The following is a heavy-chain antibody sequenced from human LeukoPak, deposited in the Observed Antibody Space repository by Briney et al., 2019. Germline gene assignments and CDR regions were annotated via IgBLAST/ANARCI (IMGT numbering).Heavy chain of an antibody. CDR3: ARGSSDAFDI. CDR1: GGSISSGDYY. J-gene: IGHJ3*02. CDR2: IYYSGST. Sequence: PSETLSLTCTLSGGSISSGDYYWSWIRQPPGKGLEWIGYIYYSGSTYYNPSLKSRVTISLDTSKNQFSLKLSSVTAADTAVYYCARGSSDAFDIWGQGTMVTVSS. V-gene: IGHV4-30-4*08.